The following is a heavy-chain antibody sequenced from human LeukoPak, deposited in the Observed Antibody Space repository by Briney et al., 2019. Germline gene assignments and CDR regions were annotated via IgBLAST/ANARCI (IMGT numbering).Heavy chain of an antibody. J-gene: IGHJ3*02. D-gene: IGHD3-9*01. CDR3: ARDRTRHFEWPQDPFDI. V-gene: IGHV1-18*01. Sequence: ASVKVSCKTSGYTFTYFGVSWVRQAPGQGLEWMGWINADSGNTNYAQKFQGRLTMTTDTSTSTVYMELRSLRSDDTAVYYCARDRTRHFEWPQDPFDIWGPGTMVTVSS. CDR1: GYTFTYFG. CDR2: INADSGNT.